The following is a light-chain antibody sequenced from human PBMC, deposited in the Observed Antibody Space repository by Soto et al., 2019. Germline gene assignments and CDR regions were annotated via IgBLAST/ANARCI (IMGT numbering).Light chain of an antibody. CDR2: AAS. CDR3: QQLNSYPRT. V-gene: IGKV1-39*01. Sequence: DIQMTQSPSSLSASVGDRVTITCRASQSISSYLNWYQQKPGKAPKLLIYAASSLQSGVPSRFSGSGSGTDFTLTISSLQTEDFATYYCQQLNSYPRTFGQGTRLEIK. J-gene: IGKJ5*01. CDR1: QSISSY.